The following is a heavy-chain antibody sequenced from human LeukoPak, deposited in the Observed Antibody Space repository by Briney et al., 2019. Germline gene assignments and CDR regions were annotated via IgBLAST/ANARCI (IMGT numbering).Heavy chain of an antibody. Sequence: GGSLRLSCAASGFTFSSYSMNWVRQAPGKGLEWVSSISSSSSYIYYADSVKGRFTISRDNAENSLYLQMNSLRAEDTAVYYCARDRRDSSGYPYYFDYWGQGTLVTVSS. D-gene: IGHD3-22*01. V-gene: IGHV3-21*01. CDR1: GFTFSSYS. CDR3: ARDRRDSSGYPYYFDY. J-gene: IGHJ4*02. CDR2: ISSSSSYI.